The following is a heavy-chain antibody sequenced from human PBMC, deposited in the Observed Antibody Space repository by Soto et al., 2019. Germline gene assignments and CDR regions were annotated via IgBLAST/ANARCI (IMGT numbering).Heavy chain of an antibody. D-gene: IGHD2-15*01. V-gene: IGHV3-9*01. CDR3: ATRYCRCGSCSFGFDY. CDR1: GFSFDDYA. J-gene: IGHJ4*02. CDR2: ISWDGGSI. Sequence: EVQLVESGGGLVQPSKSLRLSCAGSGFSFDDYAMHWVRQAPGKGLEWVSGISWDGGSIGYGDSVRGRFTISRDNAKNSLFLQMNSLRVEDTALYYCATRYCRCGSCSFGFDYWGQGTLVTVSS.